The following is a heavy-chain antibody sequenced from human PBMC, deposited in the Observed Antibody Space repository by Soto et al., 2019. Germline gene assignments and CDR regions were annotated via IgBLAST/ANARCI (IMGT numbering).Heavy chain of an antibody. Sequence: QVQLVQSGAEVKKPGASVTVSCKTSGYTFSNYGINWVRQAPGQGLEWMGWISGYNGNTNYAQTVQGRVTITTDTYTGTVYMELRSLKSDDTAIYYCSRFIMVGGWFDPNYYHGMDVWGQGTTVTVSS. V-gene: IGHV1-18*01. CDR2: ISGYNGNT. CDR3: SRFIMVGGWFDPNYYHGMDV. D-gene: IGHD6-19*01. CDR1: GYTFSNYG. J-gene: IGHJ6*02.